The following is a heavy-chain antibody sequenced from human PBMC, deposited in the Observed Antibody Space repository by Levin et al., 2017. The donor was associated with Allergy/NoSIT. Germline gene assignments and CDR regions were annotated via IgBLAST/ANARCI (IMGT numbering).Heavy chain of an antibody. CDR2: ISAYNGNT. Sequence: GGSLRLSCKASGYTFTSYGISWVRQAPGQGLEWMGWISAYNGNTNYAQKLQGRVTMTTDTSTSTAYMELRSLRSDDTAVYYCARDVRRITMVRGAPGPYYYYGMDVWGQGTTVTVSS. D-gene: IGHD3-10*01. CDR1: GYTFTSYG. V-gene: IGHV1-18*01. J-gene: IGHJ6*02. CDR3: ARDVRRITMVRGAPGPYYYYGMDV.